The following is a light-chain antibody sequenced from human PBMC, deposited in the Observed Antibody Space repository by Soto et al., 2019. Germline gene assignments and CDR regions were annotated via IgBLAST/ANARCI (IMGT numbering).Light chain of an antibody. CDR2: GAS. Sequence: EIVLTQSPATLSVSPGETATLSCRASQSVSSSLAWYQQKSGRAPSLLIYGASTRATGIPARFSGSGSGTEFTLTISSLQSEDFAVYYCQQYNNWPLTFGGGTKVDIK. V-gene: IGKV3-15*01. CDR3: QQYNNWPLT. CDR1: QSVSSS. J-gene: IGKJ4*01.